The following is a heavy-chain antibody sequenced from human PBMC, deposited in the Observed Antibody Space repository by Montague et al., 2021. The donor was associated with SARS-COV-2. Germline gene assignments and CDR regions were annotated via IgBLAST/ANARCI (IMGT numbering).Heavy chain of an antibody. Sequence: SETLSLTCTVSGGSISSSSYYWGWIRQPPGKGLEWIGSIYYSGSTYYNPSLKSRVTISVDTSKIQFSLKLSSVTAADTAVYYCAIEVGAMVYYYGMDVWGQGTTVTVSS. CDR3: AIEVGAMVYYYGMDV. CDR2: IYYSGST. V-gene: IGHV4-39*01. J-gene: IGHJ6*02. D-gene: IGHD1-26*01. CDR1: GGSISSSSYY.